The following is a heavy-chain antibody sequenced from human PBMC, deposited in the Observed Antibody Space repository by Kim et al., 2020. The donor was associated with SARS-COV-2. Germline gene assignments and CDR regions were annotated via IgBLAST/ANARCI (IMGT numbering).Heavy chain of an antibody. CDR3: TTEGDCGGDCYSWSEGY. CDR1: GFTFSNAW. J-gene: IGHJ4*02. V-gene: IGHV3-15*01. Sequence: GGSLRLSCAASGFTFSNAWMSWVRQAPGKGLEWVGRIKSKTDGGTTDYAAPVKGRFTISRDDSKNTLYLQMNSLKTEDTAVYYCTTEGDCGGDCYSWSEGYWGQGTLVTVSS. CDR2: IKSKTDGGTT. D-gene: IGHD2-21*02.